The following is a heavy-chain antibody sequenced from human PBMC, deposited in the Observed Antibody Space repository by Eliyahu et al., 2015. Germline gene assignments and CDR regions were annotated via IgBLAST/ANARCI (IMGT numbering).Heavy chain of an antibody. D-gene: IGHD3-9*01. V-gene: IGHV4-59*01. CDR1: GDSISPYY. Sequence: KLQESGPGLVKPSETLSLTCTVSGDSISPYYGSWIRQSPGKGLEWIGYKYYSGSASYNPSLKGRVTISVDPAKKQISLKMTSMTAADAAVYYCARGMLRYFDSYRAAWFDPWGQGTLVTVSP. CDR2: KYYSGSA. CDR3: ARGMLRYFDSYRAAWFDP. J-gene: IGHJ5*02.